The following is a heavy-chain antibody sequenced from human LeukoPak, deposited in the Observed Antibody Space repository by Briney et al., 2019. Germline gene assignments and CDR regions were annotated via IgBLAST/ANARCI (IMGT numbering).Heavy chain of an antibody. CDR1: GGSISGYY. Sequence: PSDTLSLTCTVSGGSISGYYWSWIRQPRGKGLEWIASIPYSGGTNYNLSLKSRVTISVDTSKNQFSLKLNSVTAADTAVYYCARHGGSYTFDYWGQGTLVTVSS. V-gene: IGHV4-59*08. CDR3: ARHGGSYTFDY. D-gene: IGHD1-26*01. J-gene: IGHJ4*02. CDR2: IPYSGGT.